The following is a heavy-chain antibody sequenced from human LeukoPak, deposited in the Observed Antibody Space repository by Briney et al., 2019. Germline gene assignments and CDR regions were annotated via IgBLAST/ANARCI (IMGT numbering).Heavy chain of an antibody. V-gene: IGHV5-51*01. CDR2: IYAGDSGA. Sequence: GESLKISCRGSGYSFTSHWIGWVRQMPGKGLEWMAIIYAGDSGARISPSFQGQVTISADKSISTAYLQWSSLKASDTAIYYCTRHIAAAGPDYWGQGTLVTVSS. CDR1: GYSFTSHW. D-gene: IGHD6-13*01. J-gene: IGHJ4*02. CDR3: TRHIAAAGPDY.